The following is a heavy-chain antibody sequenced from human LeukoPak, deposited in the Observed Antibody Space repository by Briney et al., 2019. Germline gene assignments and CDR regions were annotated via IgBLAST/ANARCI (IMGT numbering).Heavy chain of an antibody. CDR1: GYTFTSYG. Sequence: ASVKVSCKASGYTFTSYGISWVRQAPGQGLERMGWISAYNGNTNYAQKLQRRVTRTTDTSTSTAYMELRSLRSDDTAVYYCARDLAPGIAAAGVLWFDPWGQGTLVTVSS. CDR3: ARDLAPGIAAAGVLWFDP. D-gene: IGHD6-13*01. V-gene: IGHV1-18*01. CDR2: ISAYNGNT. J-gene: IGHJ5*02.